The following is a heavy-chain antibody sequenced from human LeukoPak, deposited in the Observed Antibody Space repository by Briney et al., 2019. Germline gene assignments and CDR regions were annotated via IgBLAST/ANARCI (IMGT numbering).Heavy chain of an antibody. Sequence: GGSLRLSCVASGFTFDDYGMSWVRQVPGKGLEWVCGINWNGGSTGYADSVKGRFTVSRDSAKNSLYVQMKSLRADDTAFYYCARRTIVGAGFDYWGQGTLVTVSS. CDR2: INWNGGST. V-gene: IGHV3-20*04. CDR3: ARRTIVGAGFDY. CDR1: GFTFDDYG. J-gene: IGHJ4*02. D-gene: IGHD1-26*01.